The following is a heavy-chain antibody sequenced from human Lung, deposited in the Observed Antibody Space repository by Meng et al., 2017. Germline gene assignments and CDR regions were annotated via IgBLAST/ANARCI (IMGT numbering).Heavy chain of an antibody. D-gene: IGHD3-10*01. V-gene: IGHV5-51*01. CDR3: AKYISGSYYWDAFGT. Sequence: GGSLRLSCKGSGYTFSNYWIGWVRQMPGKGLEWMGMIHPRDSDTGYSPSFRGQVTISVDKSINTAYLQWRSLKASDTAMYYCAKYISGSYYWDAFGTWGQGTRVTVSS. CDR2: IHPRDSDT. CDR1: GYTFSNYW. J-gene: IGHJ3*02.